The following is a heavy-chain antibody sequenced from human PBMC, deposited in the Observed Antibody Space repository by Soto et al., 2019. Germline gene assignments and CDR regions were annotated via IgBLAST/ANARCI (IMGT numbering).Heavy chain of an antibody. Sequence: VQLAESGGGLVQPGGSLRLSCAVSGFTFIDYWMHWVRQAPGKGLVWVSRIKGDESVTNYADSVKGRFTICRSNAKNTVSLQSNSLRADDTAGYYCARRIPNHYAVSVWGQGSTVTVSS. CDR1: GFTFIDYW. J-gene: IGHJ6*02. CDR2: IKGDESVT. D-gene: IGHD2-2*02. CDR3: ARRIPNHYAVSV. V-gene: IGHV3-74*01.